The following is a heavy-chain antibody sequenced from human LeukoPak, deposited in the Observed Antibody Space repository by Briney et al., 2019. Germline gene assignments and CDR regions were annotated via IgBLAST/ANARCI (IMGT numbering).Heavy chain of an antibody. J-gene: IGHJ5*02. CDR3: ARGYYYGSGSSDGWFDP. V-gene: IGHV3-48*03. D-gene: IGHD3-10*01. CDR1: GFTFSSYE. Sequence: PGGSLRLSCAASGFTFSSYEMNWVRQAPGRGLEWVSYISSSGSTIYYADSVKGRFTISRDNAKNSLYLQMNSLRAEDTALYHCARGYYYGSGSSDGWFDPWGQGTLVTVSS. CDR2: ISSSGSTI.